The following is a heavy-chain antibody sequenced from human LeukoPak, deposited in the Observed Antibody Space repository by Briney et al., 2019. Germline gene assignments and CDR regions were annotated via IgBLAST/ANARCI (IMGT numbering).Heavy chain of an antibody. V-gene: IGHV3-74*01. CDR3: AKDRYGDSMGYHGVEGSFDY. D-gene: IGHD4-17*01. Sequence: GESLRLSCAASGFTFSSYWMHWVRQAPGKGLVWVSRIKSDGSSTSYADSVKGRFTISRDNAKNTVYLQMNSLRAEDTAVYYCAKDRYGDSMGYHGVEGSFDYWGQGTLVTVSS. CDR2: IKSDGSST. J-gene: IGHJ4*02. CDR1: GFTFSSYW.